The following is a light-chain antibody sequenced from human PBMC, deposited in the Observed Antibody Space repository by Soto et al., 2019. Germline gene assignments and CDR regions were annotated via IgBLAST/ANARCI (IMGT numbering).Light chain of an antibody. CDR3: QQYGSSFRYT. Sequence: EIVLTQSPGTLSLSPRERATLSCRASQSVNSNYVTWYQQKPGQAPRLLIYGASSRATGIPDRFSGSGSGTDFTLTISRLEPEDFAVYYCQQYGSSFRYTFGQGTKLEIK. J-gene: IGKJ2*01. CDR1: QSVNSNY. CDR2: GAS. V-gene: IGKV3-20*01.